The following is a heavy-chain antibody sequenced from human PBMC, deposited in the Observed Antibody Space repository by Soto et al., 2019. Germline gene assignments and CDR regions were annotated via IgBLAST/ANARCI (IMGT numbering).Heavy chain of an antibody. CDR2: ISQSGNT. J-gene: IGHJ4*02. D-gene: IGHD6-6*01. V-gene: IGHV4-34*01. Sequence: SETLSLTCSIYSGSFSGYYWSWIRQPPGKGLEWIGEISQSGNTNYSPSLKSRVSISIDTSKKQFSLNLASVSAADTAVYYCARAPKVSGSSQTRPDFWGQGTPVPVYS. CDR1: SGSFSGYY. CDR3: ARAPKVSGSSQTRPDF.